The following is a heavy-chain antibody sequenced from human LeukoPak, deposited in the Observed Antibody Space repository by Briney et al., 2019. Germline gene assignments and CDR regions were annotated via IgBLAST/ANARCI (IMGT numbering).Heavy chain of an antibody. Sequence: GGSLRLSCAASGFTFDDYAMHWVRQAPGKGLEWVSGISWNSGSIGYADSVKGRFTISRDNAKNSLYLQMNSLRAEDTALYYCAKVTGSSGWPRYYGMDVWGQGTTVTVSS. D-gene: IGHD6-19*01. CDR1: GFTFDDYA. CDR3: AKVTGSSGWPRYYGMDV. CDR2: ISWNSGSI. J-gene: IGHJ6*02. V-gene: IGHV3-9*01.